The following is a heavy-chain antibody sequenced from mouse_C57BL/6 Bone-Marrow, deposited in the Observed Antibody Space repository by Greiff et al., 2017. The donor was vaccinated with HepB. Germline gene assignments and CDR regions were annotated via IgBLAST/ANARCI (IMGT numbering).Heavy chain of an antibody. J-gene: IGHJ2*01. CDR2: IYPRSGNT. Sequence: LVESGAELARPGASVKLSCKASGYTFTSYGISWVKQRTGQGLEWIGEIYPRSGNTYYNEKFKGKATLTADKSSSTAYMELRSLTSEDSAVYFCARRGKNYYFDYWGQGTTLTVSS. V-gene: IGHV1-81*01. CDR1: GYTFTSYG. CDR3: ARRGKNYYFDY.